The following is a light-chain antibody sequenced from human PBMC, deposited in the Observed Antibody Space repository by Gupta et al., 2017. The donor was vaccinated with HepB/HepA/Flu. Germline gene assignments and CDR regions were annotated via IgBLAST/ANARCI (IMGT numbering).Light chain of an antibody. CDR1: QSIVTS. J-gene: IGKJ4*01. V-gene: IGKV6D-21*02. CDR2: YAS. Sequence: EIFLTHSPDFQSVTTKEKVTITCRASQSIVTSLNWYQQKPDQSPKLLIKYASQSISGVPSRFSGSGFGTDFTLTINSLEAEDAAAYYCHQSSSLPRTFGGGTKVEIK. CDR3: HQSSSLPRT.